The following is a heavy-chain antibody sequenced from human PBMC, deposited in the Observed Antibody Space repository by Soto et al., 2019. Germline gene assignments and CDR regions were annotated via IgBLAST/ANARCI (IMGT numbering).Heavy chain of an antibody. J-gene: IGHJ3*02. CDR1: GVTFSSYA. Sequence: GGSLRLSSTASGVTFSSYAMHWVRQAPGKGLEYVSAISSNGGSTYYANSVKGRFTISRDNSKNTLYLQMGSLRAEDMAVYYCARDMHGTLSDAFDIWGQGTMVTVSS. D-gene: IGHD1-1*01. V-gene: IGHV3-64*01. CDR3: ARDMHGTLSDAFDI. CDR2: ISSNGGST.